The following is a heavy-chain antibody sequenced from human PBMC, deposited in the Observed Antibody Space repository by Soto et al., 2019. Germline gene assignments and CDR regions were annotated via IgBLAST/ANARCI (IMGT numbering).Heavy chain of an antibody. V-gene: IGHV1-69*13. CDR3: ARDGYSSSWYNWFDP. CDR2: IIPIFGTA. D-gene: IGHD6-13*01. Sequence: ASVKVSCKASGGTFSSYAISWVRQAPGQGLEWMGGIIPIFGTANYAQKFQGRVTITADESTSTAYMELSSLRSEDTAVYYCARDGYSSSWYNWFDPWGQGTLVTVSS. J-gene: IGHJ5*02. CDR1: GGTFSSYA.